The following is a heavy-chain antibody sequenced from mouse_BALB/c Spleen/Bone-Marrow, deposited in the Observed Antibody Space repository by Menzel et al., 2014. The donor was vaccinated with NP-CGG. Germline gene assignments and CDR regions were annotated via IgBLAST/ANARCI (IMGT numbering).Heavy chain of an antibody. V-gene: IGHV3-8*02. CDR1: GDSITSGY. CDR3: ARYPLGRGYFDY. D-gene: IGHD4-1*01. J-gene: IGHJ2*01. Sequence: VQLKESGPSLVKPSQTLSLTCSVTGDSITSGYWNWIRKFPGNKLEYMGYINHSGSTYYNPSLKSRISITRDTSKNQFYLQLNSVPTEDTPTYSWARYPLGRGYFDYGGRGPPLPAPS. CDR2: INHSGST.